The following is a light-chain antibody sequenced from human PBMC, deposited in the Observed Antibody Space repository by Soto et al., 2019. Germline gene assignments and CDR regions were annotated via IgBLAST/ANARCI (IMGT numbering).Light chain of an antibody. CDR3: SSYTSNSTRV. CDR1: SSDVGGYDY. Sequence: SALTQPASVSGSPGQSITVSCTGTSSDVGGYDYVSWYQQYPDKAPKLMIYEVSNRPSGVSSRFSGSKSGNTASLTISGLQAEDEADYYCSSYTSNSTRVFGTGTKVTVL. CDR2: EVS. J-gene: IGLJ1*01. V-gene: IGLV2-14*01.